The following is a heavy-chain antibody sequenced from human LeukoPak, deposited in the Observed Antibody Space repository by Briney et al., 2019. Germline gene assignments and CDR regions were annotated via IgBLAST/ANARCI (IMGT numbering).Heavy chain of an antibody. CDR1: GFTFTSSA. D-gene: IGHD6-13*01. J-gene: IGHJ6*02. CDR3: AASNSSSYYGMDV. Sequence: SVKVSCKASGFTFTSSAMQWVRQARGQRLEWIGWIVVGSGNTNYAQKFQERVTITRDMSTSTAYMELSSLRSEDTAVYYCAASNSSSYYGMDVWGQGTTVTVSS. CDR2: IVVGSGNT. V-gene: IGHV1-58*02.